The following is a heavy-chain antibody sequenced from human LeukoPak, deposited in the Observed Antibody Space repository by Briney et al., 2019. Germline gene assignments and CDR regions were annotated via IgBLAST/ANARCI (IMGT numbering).Heavy chain of an antibody. D-gene: IGHD3-22*01. CDR1: GGSISSYY. V-gene: IGHV4-59*01. J-gene: IGHJ4*02. Sequence: SETLSLTCTVSGGSISSYYWSWIRQPPGKGLEWIGYIYYSGSTNYNPSLKRRVTISVDTSKNQFSLKLSSVTAADTAVYYCARGSQRYYDSSGYYLGYWGQGTLVTVSS. CDR3: ARGSQRYYDSSGYYLGY. CDR2: IYYSGST.